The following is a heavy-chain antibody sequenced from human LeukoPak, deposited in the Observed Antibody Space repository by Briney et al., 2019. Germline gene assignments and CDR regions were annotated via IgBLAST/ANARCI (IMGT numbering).Heavy chain of an antibody. V-gene: IGHV1-2*02. Sequence: ASVKVSCKASGYTFTGYYMHWVRQAPGQGLEWMGWINPNSGGTNYAQKFQGRVTMTRDTSISTAYMELSRLRSDDTAVYCCARDSEARGLAHFDYWGQGTLVTVSS. CDR2: INPNSGGT. CDR3: ARDSEARGLAHFDY. D-gene: IGHD3-10*01. CDR1: GYTFTGYY. J-gene: IGHJ4*02.